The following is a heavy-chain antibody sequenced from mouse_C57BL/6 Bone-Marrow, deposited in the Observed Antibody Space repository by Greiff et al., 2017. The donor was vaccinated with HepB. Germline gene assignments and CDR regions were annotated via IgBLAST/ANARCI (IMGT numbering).Heavy chain of an antibody. Sequence: QVQLKQSGAELVRPGSSVKLSCKASGYTFTSYWMHWVKQRPIQGLEWIGNIDPSDSETHYNQKFKDKATLTVDKSSSTAYMQLSSLTSEDSAVYYCARRDYYGSGYFDVWGTGTTVTVSS. CDR3: ARRDYYGSGYFDV. CDR1: GYTFTSYW. CDR2: IDPSDSET. D-gene: IGHD1-1*01. J-gene: IGHJ1*03. V-gene: IGHV1-52*01.